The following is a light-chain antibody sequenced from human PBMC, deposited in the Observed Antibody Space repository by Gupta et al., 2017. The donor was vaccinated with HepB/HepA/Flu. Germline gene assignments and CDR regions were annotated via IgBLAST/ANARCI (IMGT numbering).Light chain of an antibody. J-gene: IGKJ1*01. V-gene: IGKV3-11*01. CDR1: QSVSSY. CDR2: DAA. Sequence: IVLTQSPATLSLSQGERATLSCRASQSVSSYLAWYQQNPGQAPRLLIYDAANRDTGIPARFSGSGYGTDLTLTISSREPEDFAVYYCQQRSNWPTWTFGQGTKVEIK. CDR3: QQRSNWPTWT.